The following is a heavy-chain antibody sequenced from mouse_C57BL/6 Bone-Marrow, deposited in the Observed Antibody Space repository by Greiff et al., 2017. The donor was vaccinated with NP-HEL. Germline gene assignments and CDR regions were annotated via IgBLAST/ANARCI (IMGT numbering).Heavy chain of an antibody. V-gene: IGHV1-63*01. Sequence: QVQLKQSGAELVRPGTSVKMSCKASGYTFTNYWIGWAKQRPGHGLEWIGDIYPGGGYTNYNEKFKGKATLTADKSSSTAYMQLSSLTYEDSAVYYCARYPYYYGSSWGQGTTLTVSS. CDR3: ARYPYYYGSS. CDR1: GYTFTNYW. D-gene: IGHD1-1*01. J-gene: IGHJ2*01. CDR2: IYPGGGYT.